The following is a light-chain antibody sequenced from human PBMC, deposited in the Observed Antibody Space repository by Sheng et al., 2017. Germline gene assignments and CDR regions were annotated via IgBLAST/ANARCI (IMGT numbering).Light chain of an antibody. CDR1: QYINTY. CDR2: SAS. Sequence: DIQMSQSPSSLSASVGDRITITCRASQYINTYLNWYQQKSGRAPQLLIYSASTLHXGVPSRFSGSGSGTDFTLTISGLHPEDFAVYFCQQSYSSPLTFGGGTKVEI. CDR3: QQSYSSPLT. J-gene: IGKJ4*01. V-gene: IGKV1-39*01.